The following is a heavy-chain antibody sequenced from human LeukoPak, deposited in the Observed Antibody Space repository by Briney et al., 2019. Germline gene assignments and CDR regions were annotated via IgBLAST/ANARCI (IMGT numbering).Heavy chain of an antibody. CDR2: IYYSGST. CDR1: GGSISSYY. Sequence: SETLSLTCTVSGGSISSYYWSWIRQTPGKGLEWIGDIYYSGSTNYNPSLKSRVTISVDTSKNQFSLKLSSVTAADTAIYYCARDYDSSGRFDYWGQGTLVTVSS. D-gene: IGHD3-22*01. CDR3: ARDYDSSGRFDY. J-gene: IGHJ4*02. V-gene: IGHV4-59*01.